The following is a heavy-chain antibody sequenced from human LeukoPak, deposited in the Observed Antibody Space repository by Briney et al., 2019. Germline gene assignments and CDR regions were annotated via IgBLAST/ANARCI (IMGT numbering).Heavy chain of an antibody. D-gene: IGHD2-15*01. Sequence: GGSLRLSCAASGFTFSSYAMSWLRQAPRKGLEWVSAISGSGGSTYYGDSVKGRFTISRDNSKNTLYLQMNSLRAEDTAVYYCAKVLYCSGGSCYSVRVGTEWFDPWGQGTLVTVSS. CDR2: ISGSGGST. J-gene: IGHJ5*02. V-gene: IGHV3-23*01. CDR1: GFTFSSYA. CDR3: AKVLYCSGGSCYSVRVGTEWFDP.